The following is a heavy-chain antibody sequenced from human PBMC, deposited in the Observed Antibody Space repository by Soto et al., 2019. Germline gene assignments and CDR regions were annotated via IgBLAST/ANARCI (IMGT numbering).Heavy chain of an antibody. V-gene: IGHV4-39*07. J-gene: IGHJ4*02. Sequence: PSETLSLTCIVSGGSITSNSHYWGWIRQPPGKGLESIGNIYYDGNTYYNPSLKSRVTISLDTSKNQFSLRLNSVTAADTAVYYCARSQTTVTSYDDWGQGTLVTVSS. D-gene: IGHD4-17*01. CDR1: GGSITSNSHY. CDR3: ARSQTTVTSYDD. CDR2: IYYDGNT.